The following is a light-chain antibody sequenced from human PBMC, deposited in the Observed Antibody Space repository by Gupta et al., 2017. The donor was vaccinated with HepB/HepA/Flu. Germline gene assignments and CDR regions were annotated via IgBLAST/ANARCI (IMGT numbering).Light chain of an antibody. CDR1: QTVLSN. V-gene: IGKV3-15*01. CDR2: RAS. Sequence: EIVMTQSPDTLSVSTGERATLSCSDGQTVLSNLAWYQHKPGQAPTLLIYRASIRATGLPDRFSGSGSGTEVTLTISSLQSEDFAVYYCQQYNNRPTWTFGQGTKVEIK. J-gene: IGKJ1*01. CDR3: QQYNNRPTWT.